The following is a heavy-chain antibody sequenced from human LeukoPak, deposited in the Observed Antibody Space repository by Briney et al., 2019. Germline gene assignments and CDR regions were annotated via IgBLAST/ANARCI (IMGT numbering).Heavy chain of an antibody. V-gene: IGHV4-39*07. Sequence: SETLSLTCTVSGASISSSSYYWGWIRQPPGKGLQGIGSMYYSGGTYYNPTLKSRVTISVATSKNQFSLKLSSVTAADTAVYYCARSVEGYCSGGSCYSYYYYMDVWGKGTTVTVSS. CDR1: GASISSSSYY. CDR2: MYYSGGT. J-gene: IGHJ6*03. D-gene: IGHD2-15*01. CDR3: ARSVEGYCSGGSCYSYYYYMDV.